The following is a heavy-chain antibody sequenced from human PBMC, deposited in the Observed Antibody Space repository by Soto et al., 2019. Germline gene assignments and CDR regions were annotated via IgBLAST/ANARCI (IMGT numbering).Heavy chain of an antibody. CDR2: IYYSGST. J-gene: IGHJ5*02. CDR1: GGSVSSGSYY. CDR3: AREDLYNWFDP. V-gene: IGHV4-61*01. Sequence: SETLSLTCTVSGGSVSSGSYYWSWIRQPPGKGLEWIGYIYYSGSTNYNPSLKSRVTISVDTSKNQFSLKLSSVTAADTAVYYCAREDLYNWFDPWGQGTLVTVSS.